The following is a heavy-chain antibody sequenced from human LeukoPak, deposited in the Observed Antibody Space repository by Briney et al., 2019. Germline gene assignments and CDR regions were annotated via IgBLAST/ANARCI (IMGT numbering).Heavy chain of an antibody. V-gene: IGHV4-59*01. CDR1: GGSISSYY. CDR3: ARAHLSPSNPFWSGYLGVRFRAFDI. J-gene: IGHJ3*02. Sequence: SETLSLTCTVSGGSISSYYWSWIRQPPGKGLEWIGYIYYSGSTNYNPSLKSRVTISVDTSKNQFSLKLSSVTAADTAVYYCARAHLSPSNPFWSGYLGVRFRAFDIWGQGTMVTVSS. D-gene: IGHD3-3*01. CDR2: IYYSGST.